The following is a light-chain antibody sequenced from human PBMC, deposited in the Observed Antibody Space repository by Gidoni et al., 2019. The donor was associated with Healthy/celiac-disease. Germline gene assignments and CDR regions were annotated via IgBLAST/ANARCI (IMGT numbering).Light chain of an antibody. CDR3: QQSYSTLFT. CDR1: PSISSY. J-gene: IGKJ3*01. V-gene: IGKV1-39*01. CDR2: AAS. Sequence: DIQMTQSPSSLSASVGDRVTITCRASPSISSYLNWYQQKPGKAPKLLIYAASSLQSGVPSRFSGSGSGTDFTLTISSLQPEDFATYYCQQSYSTLFTFXPXTNVDIK.